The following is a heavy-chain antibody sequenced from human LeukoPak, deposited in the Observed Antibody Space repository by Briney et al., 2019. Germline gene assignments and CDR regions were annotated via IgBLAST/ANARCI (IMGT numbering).Heavy chain of an antibody. CDR3: AKIEGFDILTAYPLQY. CDR1: GFTFSTFA. D-gene: IGHD3-9*01. CDR2: IFPSGGEI. Sequence: GGSLRLSCAASGFTFSTFAMIWVRQPPGKGLEWVSSIFPSGGEIHYADSVRGRFTISRDNSKSTPYLQMNSLRAEDTAVYYCAKIEGFDILTAYPLQYWGQGTLVTVSS. J-gene: IGHJ4*02. V-gene: IGHV3-23*01.